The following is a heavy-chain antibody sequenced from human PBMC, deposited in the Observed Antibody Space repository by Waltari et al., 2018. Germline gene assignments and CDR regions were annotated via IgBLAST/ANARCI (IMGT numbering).Heavy chain of an antibody. D-gene: IGHD3-3*01. Sequence: QVQLVQSGAEVKKPGASVKVSCKASGYTFTSYDINWVRQATGQGLEGMGWMKPKSGNTGYGQKCQCRVTITRNTSISTAYMERSSLRSEDTAVYYGARVGYDCWSGKYNWFDPWGQGTLVTVSS. V-gene: IGHV1-8*03. J-gene: IGHJ5*02. CDR2: MKPKSGNT. CDR1: GYTFTSYD. CDR3: ARVGYDCWSGKYNWFDP.